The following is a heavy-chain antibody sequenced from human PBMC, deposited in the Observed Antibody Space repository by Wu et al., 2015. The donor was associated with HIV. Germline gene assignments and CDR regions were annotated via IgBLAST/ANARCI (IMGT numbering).Heavy chain of an antibody. V-gene: IGHV1-2*02. D-gene: IGHD3-10*01. CDR2: INPNSGGT. J-gene: IGHJ3*02. Sequence: QVQLVQSGAEVKKPGASVKVSCKASGYTFTGYYMHWVRQAPGQGLEWMGWINPNSGGTNYAQKFQGRIKLTTDTTMNTVSMELKSLRSDDTAVYYCAKKTKGRLNTMVRDHAFGIWGQGTAVIVSS. CDR3: AKKTKGRLNTMVRDHAFGI. CDR1: GYTFTGYY.